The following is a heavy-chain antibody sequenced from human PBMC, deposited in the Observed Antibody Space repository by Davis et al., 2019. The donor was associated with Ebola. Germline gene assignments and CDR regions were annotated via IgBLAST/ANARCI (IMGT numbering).Heavy chain of an antibody. D-gene: IGHD3-10*01. CDR3: ARDRGGDYSSDY. CDR2: INAGNGNT. Sequence: ASVKVSCKASGYTFTSYAMHWVRQAPGQRLEWMGWINAGNGNTKYSQKFQGRVTITRDTSASTAYMELSSLRSGDTAVYYCARDRGGDYSSDYWGQGTLVTVSS. V-gene: IGHV1-3*01. CDR1: GYTFTSYA. J-gene: IGHJ4*02.